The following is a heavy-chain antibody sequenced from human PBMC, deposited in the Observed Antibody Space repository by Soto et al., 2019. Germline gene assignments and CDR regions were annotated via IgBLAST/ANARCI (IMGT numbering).Heavy chain of an antibody. CDR3: ARPIAAAGRYYYYYMDV. Sequence: SETLSLTCAVYGGSFSGYYWSWIRQPPGKGLEWIGEINHSGSTNYNPSLKSRVTISVDTSKNQFSLKLSSVTAADTAVYYCARPIAAAGRYYYYYMDVWGKGTTVTVSS. D-gene: IGHD6-13*01. CDR2: INHSGST. J-gene: IGHJ6*03. V-gene: IGHV4-34*01. CDR1: GGSFSGYY.